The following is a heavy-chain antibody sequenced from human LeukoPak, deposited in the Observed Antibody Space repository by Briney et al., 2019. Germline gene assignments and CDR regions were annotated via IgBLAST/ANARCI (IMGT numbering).Heavy chain of an antibody. J-gene: IGHJ6*02. D-gene: IGHD2-2*02. CDR3: ARDRCSSSSCYSDYYYGMDL. Sequence: PSETLSLTCTVAGGSISSGGYYWNWVRQHPGKGLEWIGYICYSGNTYYNPSLKSRVTISLDTSKNQFSLKLSSVTAADTAVYYCARDRCSSSSCYSDYYYGMDLWGQGTTVTVSS. V-gene: IGHV4-31*03. CDR1: GGSISSGGYY. CDR2: ICYSGNT.